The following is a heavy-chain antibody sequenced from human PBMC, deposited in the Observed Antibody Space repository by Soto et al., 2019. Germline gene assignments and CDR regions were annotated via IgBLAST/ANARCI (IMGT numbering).Heavy chain of an antibody. CDR2: IIPIFGTA. CDR1: GGTFSSYA. Sequence: ASVKVSCKASGGTFSSYAISWVRQAPGQGLEWMGGIIPIFGTANYAQKFQGRVTITADESTSTAYMELSSLRSEDTAVYYCAREDASYRGYFQHWGQGTLVTVSS. J-gene: IGHJ1*01. CDR3: AREDASYRGYFQH. D-gene: IGHD1-26*01. V-gene: IGHV1-69*13.